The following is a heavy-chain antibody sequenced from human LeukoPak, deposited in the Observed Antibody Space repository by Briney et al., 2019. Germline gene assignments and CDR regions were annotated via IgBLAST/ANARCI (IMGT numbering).Heavy chain of an antibody. CDR3: AKDSRGYSGYGNNDY. V-gene: IGHV3-20*04. Sequence: VGSLRLSCAASGFTFDDYGLSWVRQAPGKGLEWVSGINWNGGSTGYADSVKGRFTISRDNSKNTLYLQMNSLRAEDTAVYYCAKDSRGYSGYGNNDYWGQGTLVTVSS. J-gene: IGHJ4*02. D-gene: IGHD5-12*01. CDR1: GFTFDDYG. CDR2: INWNGGST.